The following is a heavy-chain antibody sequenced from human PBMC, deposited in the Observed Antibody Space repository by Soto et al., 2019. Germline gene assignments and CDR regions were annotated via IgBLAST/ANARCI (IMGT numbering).Heavy chain of an antibody. CDR1: GGSISSSNW. Sequence: SETLSLTCAVSGGSISSSNWWSWVRQPPGKGLEWSGELYHSGSTNYNPSLTRRVTISVDTSKNQFSLKLSSVTAADTAVYYCASIVVVTANGAPHAFDIWGQGTMVTVSS. D-gene: IGHD2-21*02. J-gene: IGHJ3*02. CDR2: LYHSGST. V-gene: IGHV4-4*02. CDR3: ASIVVVTANGAPHAFDI.